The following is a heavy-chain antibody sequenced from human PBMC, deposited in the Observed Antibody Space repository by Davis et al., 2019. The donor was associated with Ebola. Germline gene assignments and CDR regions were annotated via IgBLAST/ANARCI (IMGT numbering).Heavy chain of an antibody. J-gene: IGHJ4*02. CDR3: AKELRYCSSTSCYVSYFDY. V-gene: IGHV3-30-3*01. D-gene: IGHD2-2*01. CDR1: GFTFSSYA. CDR2: ISYDGSNK. Sequence: GESLKISCAASGFTFSSYAMHWVRQAPGKGLEWVAVISYDGSNKYYADSVKGRFTISRDNSKNTLYLQMNSLRAEDTAVYYCAKELRYCSSTSCYVSYFDYWGQGTLVTVSS.